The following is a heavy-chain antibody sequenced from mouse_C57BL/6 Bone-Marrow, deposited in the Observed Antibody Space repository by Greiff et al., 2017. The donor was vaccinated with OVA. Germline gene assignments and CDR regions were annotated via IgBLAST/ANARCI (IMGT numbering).Heavy chain of an antibody. V-gene: IGHV1-62-2*01. D-gene: IGHD1-1*01. CDR3: ARHEGPHYYGSSLDY. CDR1: GYTFTEYT. Sequence: QVQLKESGAELVKPGASVKLSCKASGYTFTEYTIHWVKQRSGQGLEWIGWFYPGSGSIKYNEKFKDKATLTADKSSSTVYMELSRLTSEDSAVYFCARHEGPHYYGSSLDYWGQGTTLTVSS. J-gene: IGHJ2*01. CDR2: FYPGSGSI.